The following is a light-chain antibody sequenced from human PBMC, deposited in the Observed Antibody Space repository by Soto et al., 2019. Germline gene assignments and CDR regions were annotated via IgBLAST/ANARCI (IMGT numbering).Light chain of an antibody. CDR2: EVS. V-gene: IGKV2D-29*02. CDR3: MQSTQLPPT. J-gene: IGKJ5*01. Sequence: DVVMTQTPLSLSVAPGQPASISCKSSLSLLHITGKTFLFWYLQKPGQSPQLLIYEVSTRVSGVPDRFSGSGSGTDFTLEISRVETGDVGIYYCMQSTQLPPTFGQGTRMEIK. CDR1: LSLLHITGKTF.